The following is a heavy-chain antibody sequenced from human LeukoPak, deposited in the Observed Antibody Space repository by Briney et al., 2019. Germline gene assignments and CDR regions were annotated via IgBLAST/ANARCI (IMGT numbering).Heavy chain of an antibody. D-gene: IGHD3-22*01. V-gene: IGHV4-39*07. Sequence: PSETLSLTCSVSGDSITSGSYYWGWIRQTPGKGLEWIGNIYSTGSTSFNPSFKSRITMSVDTSKNQFSLKLNSVTAADTAVYFCASDSGFWLFWGQGTLVTVSS. CDR3: ASDSGFWLF. CDR1: GDSITSGSYY. J-gene: IGHJ1*01. CDR2: IYSTGST.